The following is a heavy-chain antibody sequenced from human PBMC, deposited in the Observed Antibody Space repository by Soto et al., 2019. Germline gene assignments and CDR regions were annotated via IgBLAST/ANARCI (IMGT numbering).Heavy chain of an antibody. CDR3: AMPLYVVTTLDAFDV. CDR1: GFTFGDYN. Sequence: GGSLRLSCAASGFTFGDYNMHWVRQAPGKGLEWISYISTTSTTIFYADSVKGRFTISRDNAKNSLYLQTNSLRAEDTAVYFCAMPLYVVTTLDAFDVWGQGTMVPVSS. J-gene: IGHJ3*01. CDR2: ISTTSTTI. V-gene: IGHV3-48*01. D-gene: IGHD2-15*01.